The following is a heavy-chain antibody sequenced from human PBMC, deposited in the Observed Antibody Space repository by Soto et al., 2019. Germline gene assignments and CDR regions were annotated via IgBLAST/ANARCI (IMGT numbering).Heavy chain of an antibody. J-gene: IGHJ4*02. CDR2: ISWNSGSI. CDR3: AKIHRPQYYYDSSGYYYFDY. V-gene: IGHV3-9*01. CDR1: GFTFDDYA. Sequence: GGSLRLSCAASGFTFDDYAMHWVRQAPGKGLEWVSGISWNSGSIGYADSVKGRFTISRDNAKNSLYLQMNSLRAEDTALYYCAKIHRPQYYYDSSGYYYFDYWGQGTLVTVSS. D-gene: IGHD3-22*01.